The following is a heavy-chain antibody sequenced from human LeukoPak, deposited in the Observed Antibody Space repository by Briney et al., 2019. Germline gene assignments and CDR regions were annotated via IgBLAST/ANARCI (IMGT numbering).Heavy chain of an antibody. CDR1: GGSISRYY. D-gene: IGHD6-13*01. V-gene: IGHV4-59*08. CDR3: ARGTWYRYLYYGMDV. Sequence: SETLSLTCTVSGGSISRYYWSWIRQPPGKGLEWIGYIYYSGSTNYNPSLKSRVTISVDTSKNQFSLKLSSVTAADTAVYYCARGTWYRYLYYGMDVGGQGTTVTVSS. J-gene: IGHJ6*02. CDR2: IYYSGST.